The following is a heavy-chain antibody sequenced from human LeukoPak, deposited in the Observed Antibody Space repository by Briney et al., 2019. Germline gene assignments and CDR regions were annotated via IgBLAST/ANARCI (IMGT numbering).Heavy chain of an antibody. CDR1: GFTFSSYW. J-gene: IGHJ4*02. V-gene: IGHV3-7*01. D-gene: IGHD5-18*01. CDR3: ASSTGYSYGYFDY. CDR2: IKQDGSEK. Sequence: GGSLRLSCAASGFTFSSYWMSWVRQAPGKGLEWVANIKQDGSEKYYVDSVKGRFTISRDNVQNSLYLQMNSLRAEDTAVYYCASSTGYSYGYFDYWGQGTLVTVSS.